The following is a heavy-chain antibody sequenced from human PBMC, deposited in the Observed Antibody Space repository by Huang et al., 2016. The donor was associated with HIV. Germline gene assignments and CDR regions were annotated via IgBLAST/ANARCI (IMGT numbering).Heavy chain of an antibody. D-gene: IGHD3-9*01. CDR2: SYHSGSN. V-gene: IGHV4-59*11. CDR1: GGYISDHY. J-gene: IGHJ4*02. Sequence: VRLQESGPGLVKPSETLSLTCIVSGGYISDHYWSWFRQPPGKGLEWIGYSYHSGSNNYNPSWKIRVTMSLDTSKDQFSLKRSAVTAADTAGYYCARVRYFGWLSGVFDYWGQGTLVTV. CDR3: ARVRYFGWLSGVFDY.